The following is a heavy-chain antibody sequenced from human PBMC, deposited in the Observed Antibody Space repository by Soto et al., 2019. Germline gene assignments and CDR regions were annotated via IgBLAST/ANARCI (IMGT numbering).Heavy chain of an antibody. D-gene: IGHD1-26*01. CDR2: IYTSGST. V-gene: IGHV4-4*07. J-gene: IGHJ5*02. CDR3: ARMNALAREGRVGWFDP. CDR1: GGSISSYY. Sequence: SETLSLTCTVSGGSISSYYWSWIRQPAGKGLEWIGRIYTSGSTNYNPSLKSRVTMSVDTSKNQFSLKLSSVTAADTAVYYCARMNALAREGRVGWFDPWGQGTLVTVSS.